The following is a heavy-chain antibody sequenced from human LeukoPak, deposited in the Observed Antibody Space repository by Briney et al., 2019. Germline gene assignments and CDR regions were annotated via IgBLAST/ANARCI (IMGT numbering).Heavy chain of an antibody. D-gene: IGHD2/OR15-2a*01. CDR3: AREGPRGNSQFDY. CDR2: IWYDGSNK. Sequence: GGSLRLSCAMTGFVFRSYSVHWVRQAPGKGLEWVALIWYDGSNKYYTDSVKGRLTISRDNSKNTLYLQMNSLRAEDTAVYYCAREGPRGNSQFDYWGQGTLVTVSS. CDR1: GFVFRSYS. J-gene: IGHJ4*02. V-gene: IGHV3-33*01.